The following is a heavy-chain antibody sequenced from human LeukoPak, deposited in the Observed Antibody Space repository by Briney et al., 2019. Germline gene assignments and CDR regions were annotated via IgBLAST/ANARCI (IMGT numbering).Heavy chain of an antibody. CDR3: ARQGAGEVVVVPAAMLNFDY. Sequence: SETLSLTCTVSGGSISSSSYYWGSFRQPPGKGLEWIGRIYYSVCTYYNPSLKSRVTISVDTSKNQFSLKLSSVTAADTAVYYCARQGAGEVVVVPAAMLNFDYWGQGTLVTVSS. V-gene: IGHV4-39*01. D-gene: IGHD2-2*01. CDR2: IYYSVCT. CDR1: GGSISSSSYY. J-gene: IGHJ4*02.